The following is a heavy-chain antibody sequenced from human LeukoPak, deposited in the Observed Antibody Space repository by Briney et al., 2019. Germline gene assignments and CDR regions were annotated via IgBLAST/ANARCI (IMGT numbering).Heavy chain of an antibody. CDR3: ARQLTGEQQWGTDDEDI. Sequence: GGSLRLSCAASGFTFSSYAMSWVRQAPGKGLEWVSAISGSGGSTYYADSVKGRFTISRDNSKNTLYLQMNSLRAEDTAVYYCARQLTGEQQWGTDDEDIWGQGTMVTVSS. J-gene: IGHJ3*02. CDR2: ISGSGGST. CDR1: GFTFSSYA. D-gene: IGHD7-27*01. V-gene: IGHV3-23*01.